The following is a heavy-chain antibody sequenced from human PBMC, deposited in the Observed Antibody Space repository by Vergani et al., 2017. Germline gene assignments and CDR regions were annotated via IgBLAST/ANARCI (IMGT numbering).Heavy chain of an antibody. Sequence: QVQLQESGPGLVKPSQTLSLTCTVSGGSISSGGYYWSWIRQHPGKGLEWIGYIYYSGSTYYNPSLKSRVTISVDTSKNQFCLKLSSVTAADTAVYYCARGLPVPQQIFGVVTVAFDIWGQGTMVTVSS. CDR1: GGSISSGGYY. J-gene: IGHJ3*02. D-gene: IGHD3-3*01. CDR3: ARGLPVPQQIFGVVTVAFDI. V-gene: IGHV4-31*03. CDR2: IYYSGST.